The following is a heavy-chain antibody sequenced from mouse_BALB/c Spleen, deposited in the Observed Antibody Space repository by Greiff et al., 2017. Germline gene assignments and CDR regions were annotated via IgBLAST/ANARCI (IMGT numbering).Heavy chain of an antibody. CDR2: INPSNGRT. D-gene: IGHD2-4*01. Sequence: QVQLKQPGAELVKPGASVKLSCKASGYTFTSYWMHWVKQRPGQGLEWIGEINPSNGRTNYNEKFKSKATLTVDKSSSTAYMQLSSLTSEDSAVYYCARYYDYDVYAMDYWGQGTSVTVAS. CDR1: GYTFTSYW. CDR3: ARYYDYDVYAMDY. V-gene: IGHV1S81*02. J-gene: IGHJ4*01.